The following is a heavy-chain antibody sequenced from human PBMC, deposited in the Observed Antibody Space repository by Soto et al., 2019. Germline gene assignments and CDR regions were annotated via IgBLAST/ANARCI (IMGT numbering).Heavy chain of an antibody. J-gene: IGHJ5*02. CDR1: GGSISSGGYY. D-gene: IGHD2-15*01. V-gene: IGHV4-31*03. CDR2: IYYSGST. CDR3: ARVDCSGGSCFRWFDP. Sequence: QVQLQESGPGLVKPSQTLSLTCTVSGGSISSGGYYWSWIRQHPGKGLEWIGYIYYSGSTYYNPSLESRVTISXXTXKXXFSLKLSSVTAADTAVYYCARVDCSGGSCFRWFDPWGQGTLVTVSS.